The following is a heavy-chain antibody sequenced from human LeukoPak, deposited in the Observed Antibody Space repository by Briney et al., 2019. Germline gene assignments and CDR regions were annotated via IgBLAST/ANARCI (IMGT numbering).Heavy chain of an antibody. CDR1: GGSISSYY. J-gene: IGHJ4*02. D-gene: IGHD5-18*01. CDR2: IYYSGST. V-gene: IGHV4-59*08. Sequence: SETLSLTCTVSGGSISSYYWSWIRQPPGKGLEWIGYIYYSGSTNYNPSLKSRVTISVDTSKNQFSLKLSSVTAADTAVYYCARLSGYSYDPKYYFDYWGQGTLVTVSS. CDR3: ARLSGYSYDPKYYFDY.